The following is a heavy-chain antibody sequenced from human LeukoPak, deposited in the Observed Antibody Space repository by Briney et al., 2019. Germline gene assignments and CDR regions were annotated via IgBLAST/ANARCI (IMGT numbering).Heavy chain of an antibody. J-gene: IGHJ4*02. CDR1: GGSMSSDY. CDR2: IFGNGGT. Sequence: SETLSLTCSVSGGSMSSDYWSWIRQSPGKGLEWIGRIFGNGGTNYSPSFQRRATMSVDTSTRRLSLRLNSMTAADTAVYYCARQMAEKWDLPGSFDSWGQGILVTVS. V-gene: IGHV4-59*08. CDR3: ARQMAEKWDLPGSFDS. D-gene: IGHD1-26*01.